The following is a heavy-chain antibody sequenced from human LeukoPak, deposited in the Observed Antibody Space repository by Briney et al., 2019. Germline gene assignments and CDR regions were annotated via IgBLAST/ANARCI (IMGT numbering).Heavy chain of an antibody. CDR2: ISSSSSTI. D-gene: IGHD4-11*01. CDR1: GFTFSSYS. V-gene: IGHV3-48*01. J-gene: IGHJ4*02. CDR3: AKDWIGYSTRPLFDY. Sequence: PGGSLRLSCAASGFTFSSYSMNWVRQAPGKGLEWVSYISSSSSTIYYADSVKGRFTISRDNSKNTLYLQMNSLRAEDTAVYYCAKDWIGYSTRPLFDYWGQGTLVTVSS.